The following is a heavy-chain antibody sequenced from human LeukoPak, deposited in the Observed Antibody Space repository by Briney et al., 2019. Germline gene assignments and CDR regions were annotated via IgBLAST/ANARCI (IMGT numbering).Heavy chain of an antibody. CDR1: GFTFSSYW. CDR2: IKSDGSST. V-gene: IGHV3-74*01. D-gene: IGHD2-2*01. J-gene: IGHJ3*02. Sequence: GGSLRLSCAASGFTFSSYWMHWVRHAPGKGLVWVSRIKSDGSSTTYADSVKGRFTISRDNAKNALYLQMNSLRAEDTAVYYCARSFDSSSFDIWGQGTMVSVSS. CDR3: ARSFDSSSFDI.